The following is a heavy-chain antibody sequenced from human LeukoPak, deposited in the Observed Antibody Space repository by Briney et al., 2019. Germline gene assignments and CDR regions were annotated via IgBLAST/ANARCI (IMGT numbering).Heavy chain of an antibody. D-gene: IGHD1-14*01. V-gene: IGHV3-21*06. Sequence: PGGSLRLSCTTSGLTFSTSGFNWVRQAPGKGLEWVASIGPTGFDRYHADSIKGRFTISRDNANNFLYLQMDSLRAEDTAVYYCATETNGRHYDYWGQGTLLTVSS. CDR3: ATETNGRHYDY. CDR1: GLTFSTSG. CDR2: IGPTGFDR. J-gene: IGHJ4*02.